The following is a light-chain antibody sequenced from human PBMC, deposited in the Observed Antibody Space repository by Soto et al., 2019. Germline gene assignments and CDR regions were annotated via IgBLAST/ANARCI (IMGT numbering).Light chain of an antibody. Sequence: QSVLTQPPSVSGAPGQRVTISCTGXSSXXGAHYDVHWYQQLPGTAPKLLIYCNSNRPSGVPDRFSGSKSGTSASLAITGLQAEDEADYYCQSYDNSLSVYVFGTGTKLTVL. CDR1: SSXXGAHYD. J-gene: IGLJ1*01. V-gene: IGLV1-40*01. CDR3: QSYDNSLSVYV. CDR2: CNS.